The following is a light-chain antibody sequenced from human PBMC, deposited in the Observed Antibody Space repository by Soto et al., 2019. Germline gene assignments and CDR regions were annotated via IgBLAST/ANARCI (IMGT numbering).Light chain of an antibody. CDR1: QSVSSW. Sequence: DIQMTQSPSTLSASVGDRVTITCRASQSVSSWLAWYQQKPGKAPKLLIYDASRLESGVPSRFSGGGSGTEFTLTISSLQPDDFATYYCQQYNNYMYTFGQGTKLEIK. CDR2: DAS. J-gene: IGKJ2*01. V-gene: IGKV1-5*01. CDR3: QQYNNYMYT.